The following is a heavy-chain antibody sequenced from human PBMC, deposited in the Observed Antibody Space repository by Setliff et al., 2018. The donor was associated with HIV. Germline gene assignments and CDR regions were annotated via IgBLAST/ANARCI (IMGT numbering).Heavy chain of an antibody. CDR1: GLTFRNYK. J-gene: IGHJ6*03. CDR2: IYSDDYT. D-gene: IGHD3-3*01. V-gene: IGHV3-53*01. Sequence: PGGSLRLSCAASGLTFRNYKFNWVRQAPGRGLEWVSIIYSDDYTKYADSVKGRFTISRDNSKNTLYLQMNSLRAEDMAVYYCAKDQGITVFGVVSYYYFYMDVWGKGTTVTVSS. CDR3: AKDQGITVFGVVSYYYFYMDV.